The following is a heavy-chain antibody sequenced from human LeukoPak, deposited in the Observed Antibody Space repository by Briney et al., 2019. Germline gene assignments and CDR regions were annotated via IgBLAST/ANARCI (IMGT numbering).Heavy chain of an antibody. V-gene: IGHV3-23*01. CDR3: AKGSSPSCYGNFDY. CDR1: GFTFSSYA. CDR2: ICGSGDTT. J-gene: IGHJ4*02. D-gene: IGHD2-2*01. Sequence: PGGSLRLSCAASGFTFSSYAMSWVRQAPGKGLEWVSAICGSGDTTYYADSVKGRFTISRDSSKNTLSLQMKSLRAEDTAVYYCAKGSSPSCYGNFDYWGQGILVTVSS.